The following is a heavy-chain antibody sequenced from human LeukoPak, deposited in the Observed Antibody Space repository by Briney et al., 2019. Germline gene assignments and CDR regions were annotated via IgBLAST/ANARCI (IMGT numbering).Heavy chain of an antibody. CDR2: IYYSGST. Sequence: QTSETLSLTCTVSGGSISSSSYYWGWIRQPPGKGLEWIGSIYYSGSTYYNPSLKSRVTISVDTSKNQFSLKLSSVTAADTAVYYCARLAERGFGEPYSDFDYWGQGTLVTVSS. CDR3: ARLAERGFGEPYSDFDY. V-gene: IGHV4-39*01. CDR1: GGSISSSSYY. D-gene: IGHD3-10*01. J-gene: IGHJ4*02.